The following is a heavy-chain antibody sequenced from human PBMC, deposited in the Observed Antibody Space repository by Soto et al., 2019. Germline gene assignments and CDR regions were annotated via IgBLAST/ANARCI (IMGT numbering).Heavy chain of an antibody. CDR2: MNPNTGDT. CDR3: ARGDGYIFDY. V-gene: IGHV1-8*01. J-gene: IGHJ4*02. Sequence: QVQLVQSGAEVKKPGASVKVSCKASGYTFISYDINWVRQATGQELEWMGWMNPNTGDTGYAQKFQGRVTMTRNTSINTAHLELSSLRSDDTAVYFCARGDGYIFDYWGQGTLVTVSS. D-gene: IGHD5-12*01. CDR1: GYTFISYD.